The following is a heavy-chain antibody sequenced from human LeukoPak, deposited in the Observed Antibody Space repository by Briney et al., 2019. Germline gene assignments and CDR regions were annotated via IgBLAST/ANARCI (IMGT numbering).Heavy chain of an antibody. CDR2: IRYDGRIK. CDR3: ARNRAAAGDWLDP. D-gene: IGHD6-13*01. V-gene: IGHV3-30*02. Sequence: GGSLRLSCAASGFTFSAYGVHWVRQAPGKGLEWLAFIRYDGRIKNYADSVKGRFTLSRDNSKNTLYLQMNSLTTEDTSLYYCARNRAAAGDWLDPWDQGTLVVVAS. J-gene: IGHJ5*02. CDR1: GFTFSAYG.